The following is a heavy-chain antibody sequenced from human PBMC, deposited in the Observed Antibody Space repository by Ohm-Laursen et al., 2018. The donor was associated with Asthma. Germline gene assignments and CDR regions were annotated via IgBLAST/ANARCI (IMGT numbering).Heavy chain of an antibody. CDR1: VFPFSKYA. Sequence: SLRLSCAASVFPFSKYAFHWVRQAPGKGLEWVAIISYDGTSEYYADSVKGRVTISRDDSKNTVYLQMNNLRVEDTAVYYCARPQAGRADRHFDLWGQGTLVTVSS. CDR3: ARPQAGRADRHFDL. D-gene: IGHD6-19*01. CDR2: ISYDGTSE. V-gene: IGHV3-30-3*01. J-gene: IGHJ5*02.